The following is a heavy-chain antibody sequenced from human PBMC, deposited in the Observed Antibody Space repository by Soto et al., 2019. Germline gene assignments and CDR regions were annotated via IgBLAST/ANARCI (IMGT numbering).Heavy chain of an antibody. CDR3: ARLGGPYYGAGSYYNPYDY. D-gene: IGHD3-10*01. V-gene: IGHV1-69*12. J-gene: IGHJ4*02. Sequence: QVQLVQSGAEVKKPGSSVKVSCKASGGTFSSYAISWVRQAPGQGLEWMGGIIPIFGTANYAQKFQGRVTIAADEATSTAYMGLSSLRSEDTAVYYCARLGGPYYGAGSYYNPYDYWGQGTLVTVSS. CDR1: GGTFSSYA. CDR2: IIPIFGTA.